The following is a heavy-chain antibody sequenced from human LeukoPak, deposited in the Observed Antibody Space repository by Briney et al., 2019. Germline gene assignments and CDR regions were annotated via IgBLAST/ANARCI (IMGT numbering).Heavy chain of an antibody. CDR3: ATQQVNSSGWYGFDY. CDR2: ISAYNGNT. V-gene: IGHV1-18*01. Sequence: ASVKVSCKASGYTFTSYGISWVRQAPGQGLEWMGWISAYNGNTNYAQKLQGRVTMTTDTSTSTAYMELRSLRSDDTAVYYCATQQVNSSGWYGFDYWGQGTLVTVSS. J-gene: IGHJ4*02. CDR1: GYTFTSYG. D-gene: IGHD6-19*01.